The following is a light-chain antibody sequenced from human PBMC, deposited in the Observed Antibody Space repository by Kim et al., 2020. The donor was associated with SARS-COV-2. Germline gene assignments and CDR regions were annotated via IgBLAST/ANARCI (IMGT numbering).Light chain of an antibody. V-gene: IGKV1-16*02. Sequence: DIQLTQSPSLVSASVGDRVTITCQASQGISNYLAWCQQKPGEAPKTLIYAASSLQSGVPSKFSGSGSGTEFTLTISSLQPEDFATYFTQKYLRDPPTFVAGTK. J-gene: IGKJ4*01. CDR2: AAS. CDR3: QKYLRDPPT. CDR1: QGISNY.